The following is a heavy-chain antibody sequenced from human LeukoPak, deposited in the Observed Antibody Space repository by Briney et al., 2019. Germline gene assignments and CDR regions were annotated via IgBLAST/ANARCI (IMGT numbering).Heavy chain of an antibody. CDR2: ISGSGGST. V-gene: IGHV3-23*01. CDR3: AKEPRRDLVAATGDY. Sequence: PGGSLRLSCAASGFTFSSYAMSWVRQAPGKGLEWVSAISGSGGSTYYADSVKGRFTISRDNSKNTLYLQMNSLRAEDTAVYYCAKEPRRDLVAATGDYWGQGTLVTVYS. J-gene: IGHJ4*02. CDR1: GFTFSSYA. D-gene: IGHD5-12*01.